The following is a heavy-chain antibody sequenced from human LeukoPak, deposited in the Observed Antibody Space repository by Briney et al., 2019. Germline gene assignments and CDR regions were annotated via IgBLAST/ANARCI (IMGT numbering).Heavy chain of an antibody. V-gene: IGHV1-18*01. CDR2: ISAYNGNT. CDR1: GYTFTSYG. Sequence: GASVKVSCKASGYTFTSYGISWVRQAPGQGLEWMGWISAYNGNTNYAQKLQGRVTMTTDTSTSTAYMELRSLRSDDTAGYYCAREKFSGSYYSDSTDYWGQGTLVTVSS. J-gene: IGHJ4*02. D-gene: IGHD1-26*01. CDR3: AREKFSGSYYSDSTDY.